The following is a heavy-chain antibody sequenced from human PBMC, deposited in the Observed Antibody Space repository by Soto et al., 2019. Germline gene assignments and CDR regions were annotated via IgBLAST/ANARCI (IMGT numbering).Heavy chain of an antibody. CDR1: GGSFSGYY. Sequence: SETLSLTCAVYGGSFSGYYWSWIRQPPGKGLEWIGEINHSGSTNYNPSLKSRVTISVDTSKNQFSLKLSSVTAADTAVYYCASDIVAIGSSDYWGQGTLVTVSS. CDR2: INHSGST. CDR3: ASDIVAIGSSDY. D-gene: IGHD5-12*01. V-gene: IGHV4-34*01. J-gene: IGHJ4*02.